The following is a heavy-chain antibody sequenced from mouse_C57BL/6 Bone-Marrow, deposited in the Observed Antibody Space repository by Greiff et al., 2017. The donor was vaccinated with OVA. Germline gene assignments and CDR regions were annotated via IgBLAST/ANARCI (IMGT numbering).Heavy chain of an antibody. J-gene: IGHJ4*01. D-gene: IGHD1-1*01. CDR1: GYSFTDYN. Sequence: EVQLQQSGPELVKPGASVKISCTASGYSFTDYNMNWVKQSNGKSLEWIGVINPNYGTTSYNQKFKGKATLTVDQSSSTAYMQLNSLTSEDSAVYYCAIYYYEGYYAMDYWGQGTSVTVSS. V-gene: IGHV1-39*01. CDR2: INPNYGTT. CDR3: AIYYYEGYYAMDY.